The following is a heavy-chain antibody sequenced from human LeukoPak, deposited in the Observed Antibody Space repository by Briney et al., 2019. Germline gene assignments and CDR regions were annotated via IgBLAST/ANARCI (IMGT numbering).Heavy chain of an antibody. J-gene: IGHJ6*03. Sequence: GGSLRLSCAASGFTFSSYAMHWVRQAPGKGLELVAVISYDGSNKYYAVSVKGRFTISRDNSKNTLYLQMNSLRAEDTAVYYCARDWQLLSYYYYYMDVWGKGTTVTVSS. V-gene: IGHV3-30-3*01. CDR1: GFTFSSYA. CDR3: ARDWQLLSYYYYYMDV. CDR2: ISYDGSNK. D-gene: IGHD2-15*01.